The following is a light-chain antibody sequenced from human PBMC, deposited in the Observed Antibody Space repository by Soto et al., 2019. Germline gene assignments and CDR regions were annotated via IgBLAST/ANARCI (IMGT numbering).Light chain of an antibody. Sequence: EIVMTQSPATLSVSPGERATLSCRASQSVSSNLAWYQQKPGQAPRLLIYGASTRATGIPARFSGSGSGTEFTLTISSLEPEDFATYYCQLFYDYPHSFGPGTKVDIK. J-gene: IGKJ3*01. CDR3: QLFYDYPHS. V-gene: IGKV3-15*01. CDR1: QSVSSN. CDR2: GAS.